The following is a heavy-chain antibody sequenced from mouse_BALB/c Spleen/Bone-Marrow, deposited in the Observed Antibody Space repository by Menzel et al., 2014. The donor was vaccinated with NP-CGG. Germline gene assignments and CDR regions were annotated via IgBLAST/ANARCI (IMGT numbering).Heavy chain of an antibody. J-gene: IGHJ2*01. CDR2: IDPETGGT. V-gene: IGHV1-15*01. CDR1: GYTFTDYE. D-gene: IGHD1-1*01. CDR3: ARGGNFITTVVVGFDY. Sequence: QVQLQQSGAELVRPGASVTLSCKASGYTFTDYEMHWVKQTPVHGLEWIGAIDPETGGTAYNQKFKGKATLTADKSSSAAYMGLHSLKPRGSAVYYCARGGNFITTVVVGFDYWGQGTTLTVSS.